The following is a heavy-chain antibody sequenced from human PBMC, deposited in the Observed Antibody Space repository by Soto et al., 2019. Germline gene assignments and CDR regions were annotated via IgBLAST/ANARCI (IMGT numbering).Heavy chain of an antibody. J-gene: IGHJ5*02. V-gene: IGHV5-51*01. Sequence: GESLKISCKGSGYSFTSYWIGWVRQMPGKGLEWMGIIYPGDSDTRYSPSFQGQVTISADKSISTAYLQWSSLKASDTAMYYCARLFTMVRGVMTNWFDPWGQGTLVTVSS. CDR2: IYPGDSDT. D-gene: IGHD3-10*01. CDR3: ARLFTMVRGVMTNWFDP. CDR1: GYSFTSYW.